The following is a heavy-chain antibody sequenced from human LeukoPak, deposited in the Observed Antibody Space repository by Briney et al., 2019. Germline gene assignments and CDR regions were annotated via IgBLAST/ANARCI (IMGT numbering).Heavy chain of an antibody. CDR1: GFTFSDYY. CDR3: ARDQGITMVRGVIIRTGAFDI. CDR2: ISSSGSTI. D-gene: IGHD3-10*01. Sequence: GGSLRLSCAASGFTFSDYYMSWIRQAPEKGLEWVSYISSSGSTIYYADSVKGRFTISRDNAKNSLYLQMNSLRAEDTAVYYCARDQGITMVRGVIIRTGAFDIWGQGTMVTVSS. J-gene: IGHJ3*02. V-gene: IGHV3-11*04.